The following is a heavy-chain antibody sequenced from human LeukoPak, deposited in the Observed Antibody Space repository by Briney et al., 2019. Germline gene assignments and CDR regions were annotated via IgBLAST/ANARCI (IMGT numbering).Heavy chain of an antibody. D-gene: IGHD2-21*02. CDR3: ARRLCGGDCYSTFSY. V-gene: IGHV4-34*01. Sequence: XXHXXSXXXXXSLXSRVXXSVDTSKNQFSLKLSSVTAADTAXYYCARRLCGGDCYSTFSYWGQGTLVTVSS. CDR2: XXHXXSX. J-gene: IGHJ4*02.